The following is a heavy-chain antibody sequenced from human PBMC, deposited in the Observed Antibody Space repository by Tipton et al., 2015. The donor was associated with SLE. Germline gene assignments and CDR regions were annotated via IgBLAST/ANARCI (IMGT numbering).Heavy chain of an antibody. CDR2: IYYSGST. Sequence: GLVKPSETLSLTCTVSGGSISSSSYYWGWIRQPPGKGLEWIGSIYYSGSTNYNPSLKSRVTISVDTSKNQFSLKLSSVTAADTAVYYCAREGDSSGYSDAFDIWGQGTMVTVSS. D-gene: IGHD3-22*01. V-gene: IGHV4-39*07. J-gene: IGHJ3*02. CDR3: AREGDSSGYSDAFDI. CDR1: GGSISSSSYY.